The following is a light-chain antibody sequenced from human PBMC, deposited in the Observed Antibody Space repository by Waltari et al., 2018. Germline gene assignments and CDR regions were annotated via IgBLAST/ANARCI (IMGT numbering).Light chain of an antibody. Sequence: QSVLTQPPSASGTPGQRVTMSCSGSSSNIGRDNVYWYQQLPGTTPKLLIYNNKRRPSGVPARFSGSKSGTSASLAISGLRSDDEADYYCAAWDNSLNGYLFGTGTKVTVL. CDR1: SSNIGRDN. CDR3: AAWDNSLNGYL. V-gene: IGLV1-47*01. J-gene: IGLJ1*01. CDR2: NNK.